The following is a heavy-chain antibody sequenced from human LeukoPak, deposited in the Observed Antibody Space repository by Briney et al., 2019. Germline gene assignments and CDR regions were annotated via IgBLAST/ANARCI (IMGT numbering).Heavy chain of an antibody. CDR3: AAAPYSSSWYHDAFDI. D-gene: IGHD6-13*01. Sequence: ASVKVSCKASGYTFTGYYMHWVRQAPGQGLEWMGIINPSDGNTIYAQRFQGRVTMTRDTSTFTAYMELSSLRSEDTAVYYCAAAPYSSSWYHDAFDIWGQGTMVTVSS. J-gene: IGHJ3*02. CDR1: GYTFTGYY. V-gene: IGHV1-46*01. CDR2: INPSDGNT.